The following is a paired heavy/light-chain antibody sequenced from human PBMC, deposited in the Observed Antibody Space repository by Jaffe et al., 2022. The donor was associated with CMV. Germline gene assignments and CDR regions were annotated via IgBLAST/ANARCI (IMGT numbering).Heavy chain of an antibody. CDR3: ARDLYSGSYNGVGY. Sequence: EVQLVESGGGLVQPGGSLRLSCTTSGFTFSNYWMSWVRQAPGKGLEWVANIKQGGSATNYVGSVRGRFTISRDDAQNSLFLQMNNLRIDDTGVYFCARDLYSGSYNGVGYWGQGTLVTVSS. CDR2: IKQGGSAT. V-gene: IGHV3-7*01. D-gene: IGHD1-26*01. CDR1: GFTFSNYW. J-gene: IGHJ4*02.
Light chain of an antibody. CDR2: WAS. CDR3: QQYYNSPQT. J-gene: IGKJ1*01. CDR1: QSILSSSNNKNF. V-gene: IGKV4-1*01. Sequence: DIVMTQSPDSLAVSLGERATINCKSSQSILSSSNNKNFLAWYQQKPGQPPKLFFYWASIRESGVPDRFSASGSGTDFTLTIDRLQAEDVAIYYCQQYYNSPQTFGQGTKVEIK.